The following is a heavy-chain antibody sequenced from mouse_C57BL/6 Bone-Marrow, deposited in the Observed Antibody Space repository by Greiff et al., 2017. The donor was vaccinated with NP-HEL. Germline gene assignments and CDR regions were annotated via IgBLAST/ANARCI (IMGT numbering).Heavy chain of an antibody. Sequence: EVQLQESGGGLVQPKGSLKLSCAASGFSFNTYAMNWVRQAPGKGLEWVSRIRSKSNNYATYYADSVKDRFTISRDDSESMLYLQMNNLKTEDTAMYYCVRQIYYDYDGWYFDVWGTGTTVTVSS. D-gene: IGHD2-4*01. V-gene: IGHV10-1*01. CDR3: VRQIYYDYDGWYFDV. J-gene: IGHJ1*03. CDR2: IRSKSNNYAT. CDR1: GFSFNTYA.